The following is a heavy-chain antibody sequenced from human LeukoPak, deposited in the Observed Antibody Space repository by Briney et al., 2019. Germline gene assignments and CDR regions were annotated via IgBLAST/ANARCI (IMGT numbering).Heavy chain of an antibody. D-gene: IGHD6-19*01. V-gene: IGHV3-7*01. CDR1: GFTFSAYW. CDR2: INEAGSLK. CDR3: ARVGKSGWDFDH. Sequence: GESLRLSCAASGFTFSAYWMTWVRQAPGKGLEWVANINEAGSLKDYVDSVKGRVTISRDNTKNSLSLQMNSLRVDDTAVYYCARVGKSGWDFDHWGQGTLVTVSS. J-gene: IGHJ4*02.